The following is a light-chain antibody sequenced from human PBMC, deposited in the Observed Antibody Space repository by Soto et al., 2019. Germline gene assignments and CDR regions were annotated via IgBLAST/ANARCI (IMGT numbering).Light chain of an antibody. CDR3: QSYDTSLSDSI. V-gene: IGLV1-40*01. CDR2: GNN. CDR1: SSNIGAGYD. Sequence: QSVLTQPPSVSGAPGQRVTISCTGSSSNIGAGYDVHWYQQLPGTAPKLLIYGNNNRPSGVPDRFSGSKSGTSASLAITGLQAEDEADYYCQSYDTSLSDSIFGGGTQLTVL. J-gene: IGLJ2*01.